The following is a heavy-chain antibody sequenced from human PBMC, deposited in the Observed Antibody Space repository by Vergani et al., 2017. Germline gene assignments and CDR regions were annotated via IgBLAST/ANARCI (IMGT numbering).Heavy chain of an antibody. CDR2: TWYDGNNK. CDR3: ARDLRLLYNRFDP. J-gene: IGHJ5*02. CDR1: GFTFNQYV. D-gene: IGHD1-14*01. Sequence: QVQLVESGGGVVQPGRSLRLSCAASGFTFNQYVMHWVRQAPGKGLEWVAVTWYDGNNKQYADSVKGRFTISRDNSKSTMYLQMNSLRDGDTGVYYCARDLRLLYNRFDPWGQGTLVTVSS. V-gene: IGHV3-33*01.